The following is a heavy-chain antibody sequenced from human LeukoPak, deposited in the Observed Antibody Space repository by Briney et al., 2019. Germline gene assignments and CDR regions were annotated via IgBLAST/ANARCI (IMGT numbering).Heavy chain of an antibody. D-gene: IGHD6-19*01. V-gene: IGHV4-31*03. J-gene: IGHJ4*02. CDR2: IYYTGST. CDR3: AFGGPYSSGWYLEF. CDR1: GGSVSSSGHY. Sequence: PSETLSLTCTVSGGSVSSSGHYWSWVRQLPGKGLEWIGYIYYTGSTYYNPSLKSRLTISEDRSKNQFSLRLSSVNAAATALYYCAFGGPYSSGWYLEFWGQGTLVTVSS.